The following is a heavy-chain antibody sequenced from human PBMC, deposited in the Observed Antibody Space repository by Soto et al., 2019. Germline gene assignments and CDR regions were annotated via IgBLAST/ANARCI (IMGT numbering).Heavy chain of an antibody. V-gene: IGHV3-30*18. D-gene: IGHD4-17*01. CDR2: ISYDGSNK. J-gene: IGHJ4*02. CDR1: GFTFSSYG. CDR3: AKEGGDYQNSFDY. Sequence: GGSLRLSCAASGFTFSSYGMHWVRQAPGKGLEWVAVISYDGSNKYYADSVKGRFTISRDNSKNTLYLQMNSLRAEDTAVYYCAKEGGDYQNSFDYWGQGTLVTVSS.